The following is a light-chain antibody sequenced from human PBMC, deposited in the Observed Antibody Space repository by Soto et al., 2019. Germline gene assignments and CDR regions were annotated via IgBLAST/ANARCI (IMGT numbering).Light chain of an antibody. CDR3: SSFMVSPVV. CDR1: STDVGEYNY. V-gene: IGLV2-8*01. Sequence: QSVLTQPPSASGSPGQSVTIPCAGTSTDVGEYNYVSWYQQHPGKVPRLIIYEVNKRPSGVPDRFSGSKSGSTASLTVSGLRAEDEADYYCSSFMVSPVVFGGGTKLTVL. CDR2: EVN. J-gene: IGLJ2*01.